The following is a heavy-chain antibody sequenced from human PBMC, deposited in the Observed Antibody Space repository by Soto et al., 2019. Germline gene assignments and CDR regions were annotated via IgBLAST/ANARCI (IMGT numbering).Heavy chain of an antibody. CDR1: GFTFSSYE. CDR3: GSAHKLYYFDY. Sequence: QVVESGGGLVQPGGSLRLSCAASGFTFSSYEMNWVRQAPGKGLEWVSYINSYGTVIYYADSVKGRFTISRDNAKNSLYLQMNSLRGEDTAVYYCGSAHKLYYFDYWGQGTRVTVPS. D-gene: IGHD3-10*01. CDR2: INSYGTVI. V-gene: IGHV3-48*03. J-gene: IGHJ4*02.